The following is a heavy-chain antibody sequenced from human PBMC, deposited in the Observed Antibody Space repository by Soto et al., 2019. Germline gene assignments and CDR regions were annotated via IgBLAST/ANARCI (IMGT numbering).Heavy chain of an antibody. J-gene: IGHJ6*03. D-gene: IGHD2-2*01. CDR3: TTEYCSSTSYDFGKCYMDV. CDR2: IKSKTDGGTT. CDR1: GFTFSNAW. V-gene: IGHV3-15*01. Sequence: GGSLRLSCAASGFTFSNAWMSWVRQAPGKGLEWVGRIKSKTDGGTTDYAAPVKGRFTISRDDSKNTLYLQMNSLKTEDTAVYYCTTEYCSSTSYDFGKCYMDVWGKGTTVTVSS.